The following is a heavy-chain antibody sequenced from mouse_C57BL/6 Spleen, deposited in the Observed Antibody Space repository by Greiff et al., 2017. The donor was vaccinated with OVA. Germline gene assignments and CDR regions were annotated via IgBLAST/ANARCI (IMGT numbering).Heavy chain of an antibody. V-gene: IGHV1-81*01. Sequence: QVHVKQSGAELARPGASVKLSCKASGYTFTSYGISWVKQRTGQGLEWIGEIYPRSGNTYYNEKFKGKATLTADKSSSTAYMELRSLTSEDSAVYFCASAYDGYPYAMDYWGQGTSVTVSS. CDR3: ASAYDGYPYAMDY. CDR2: IYPRSGNT. J-gene: IGHJ4*01. CDR1: GYTFTSYG. D-gene: IGHD2-9*01.